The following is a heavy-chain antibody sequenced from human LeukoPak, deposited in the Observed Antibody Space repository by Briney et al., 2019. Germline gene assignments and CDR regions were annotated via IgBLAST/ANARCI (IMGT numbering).Heavy chain of an antibody. J-gene: IGHJ4*02. CDR2: IYHSGST. CDR1: GGSISSSSYY. V-gene: IGHV4-39*07. D-gene: IGHD2-8*02. CDR3: VREIPFYRWIDY. Sequence: SETLSLTCTVSGGSISSSSYYWGWIRQPPGKGLEWIGEIYHSGSTNYNPSLKSRVTISVDKSKNQFSLKLSPVTAADTAVYYCVREIPFYRWIDYWGQGTLVTVSS.